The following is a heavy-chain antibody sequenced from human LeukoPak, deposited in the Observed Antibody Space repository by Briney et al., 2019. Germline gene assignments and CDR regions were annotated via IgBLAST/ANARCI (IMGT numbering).Heavy chain of an antibody. V-gene: IGHV3-21*04. CDR1: GFTFCSYS. D-gene: IGHD3-3*01. Sequence: TGGSLRLSCAASGFTFCSYSMNRVRQAPGQGLEWVSSISSSSSYISYVDSLRVRFTISRDNAKHSLYLQMNSLRAEDTAVYYCAKDPYYDFWSGYQNWFDPWGQGTLVTVSS. CDR2: ISSSSSYI. CDR3: AKDPYYDFWSGYQNWFDP. J-gene: IGHJ5*02.